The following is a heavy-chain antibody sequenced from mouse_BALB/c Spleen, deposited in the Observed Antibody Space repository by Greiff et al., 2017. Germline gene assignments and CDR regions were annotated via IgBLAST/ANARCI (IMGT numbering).Heavy chain of an antibody. D-gene: IGHD1-1*01. CDR3: ARSSYENWYFDV. CDR2: ISTYYGDA. CDR1: GYTFTDYA. V-gene: IGHV1S137*01. J-gene: IGHJ1*01. Sequence: VQLQQSGAELVRPGVSVKISCKGSGYTFTDYAMHWVKQSHAKSLEWIGVISTYYGDASYNQKFKGKATMTVDKSSSTAYMELARLTSEDSAIYYCARSSYENWYFDVWGAGTTVTVSS.